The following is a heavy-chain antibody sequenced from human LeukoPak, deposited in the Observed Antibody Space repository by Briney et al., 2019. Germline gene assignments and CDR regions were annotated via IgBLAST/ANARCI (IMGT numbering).Heavy chain of an antibody. CDR3: ARGRGVKYNSDRIYSFDY. CDR2: INHSGST. Sequence: SETLSLTCAVYAESFSDYYWGWIRQPPGKGLEWIGEINHSGSTNYNPSLKTRVTISIDTSNNQFSLKLSSVTAADTAVYYCARGRGVKYNSDRIYSFDYWGQGTLVTVSS. J-gene: IGHJ4*02. D-gene: IGHD1-1*01. CDR1: AESFSDYY. V-gene: IGHV4-34*01.